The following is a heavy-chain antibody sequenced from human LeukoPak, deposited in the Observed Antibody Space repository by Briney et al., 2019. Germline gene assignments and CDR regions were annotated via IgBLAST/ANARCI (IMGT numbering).Heavy chain of an antibody. Sequence: GGPLRLSCSASGFTFSSYAMHWVRQAPGKGLEYASAISSNGGSTYYADSVKGRFTISRDNSKNTLYLQMSSLRAEDTAVYYCVKDSPYSSSWYFDYWGQGTLVTVSS. CDR1: GFTFSSYA. J-gene: IGHJ4*02. CDR2: ISSNGGST. CDR3: VKDSPYSSSWYFDY. V-gene: IGHV3-64D*06. D-gene: IGHD6-13*01.